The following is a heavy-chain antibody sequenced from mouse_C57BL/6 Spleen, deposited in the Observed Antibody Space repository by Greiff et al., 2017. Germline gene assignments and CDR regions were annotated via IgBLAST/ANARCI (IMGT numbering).Heavy chain of an antibody. J-gene: IGHJ3*01. Sequence: VQLQQSGGDLVKPGGSLKLSCAASGFTFSSYGMSWVRQTPDKRLEWVATISSGGSYTYYPDSVKGRFTISRDNAKNTLYLQMSSLKSEDTAMYYCARQGDQWFAYWGQGTLVTVSA. V-gene: IGHV5-6*01. D-gene: IGHD2-13*01. CDR1: GFTFSSYG. CDR3: ARQGDQWFAY. CDR2: ISSGGSYT.